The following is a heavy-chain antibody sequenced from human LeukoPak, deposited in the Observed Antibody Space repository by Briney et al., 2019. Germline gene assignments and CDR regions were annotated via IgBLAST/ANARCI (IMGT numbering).Heavy chain of an antibody. Sequence: GGSLRLSCAASGVTMSSYGVGWVRQAPGKGQEWVSGKRNAVDTTHYAGSVTGRFIISRDNSKNTLSLQLNSLRPEDTAIYYCAKDRTVGASYWYFDLWGRGTLVTVSS. V-gene: IGHV3-23*01. CDR3: AKDRTVGASYWYFDL. CDR2: KRNAVDTT. CDR1: GVTMSSYG. J-gene: IGHJ2*01. D-gene: IGHD1-26*01.